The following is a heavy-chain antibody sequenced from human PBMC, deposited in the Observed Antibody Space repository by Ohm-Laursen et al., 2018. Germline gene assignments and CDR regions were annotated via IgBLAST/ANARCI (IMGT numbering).Heavy chain of an antibody. D-gene: IGHD6-19*01. CDR1: GFSLNGSPMC. V-gene: IGHV2-70*12. CDR3: AHRTVGWYFDS. J-gene: IGHJ4*02. Sequence: TQTLTLTCTISGFSLNGSPMCASWIRQSPGKGLEWFEQIDWDDDKWYSTSLMTILTISKDTSKNQVVLTMTKMDPVDTATYYCAHRTVGWYFDSWGQGTLVTVSS. CDR2: IDWDDDK.